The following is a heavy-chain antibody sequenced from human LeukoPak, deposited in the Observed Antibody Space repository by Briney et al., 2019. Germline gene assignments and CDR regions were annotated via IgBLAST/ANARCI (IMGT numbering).Heavy chain of an antibody. CDR1: GGSISSGGYY. Sequence: SETLSLTCTVSGGSISSGGYYWSWIRQPPGKGLEWVGYIYHSGSTYYNPSLKSRVTISVDRSKNQFSLKLNSVTAADTAVFYCARSSSWYDYFDHWGQGTLVTVSS. J-gene: IGHJ4*02. D-gene: IGHD6-13*01. V-gene: IGHV4-30-2*01. CDR2: IYHSGST. CDR3: ARSSSWYDYFDH.